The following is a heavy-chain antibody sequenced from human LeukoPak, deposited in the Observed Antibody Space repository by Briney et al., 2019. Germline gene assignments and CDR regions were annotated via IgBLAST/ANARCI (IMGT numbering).Heavy chain of an antibody. V-gene: IGHV3-11*06. CDR2: INGPSDNI. CDR3: AREYCTNGVCFYYFDY. D-gene: IGHD2-8*01. CDR1: GFNFGDYF. Sequence: GGSLRLSCAASGFNFGDYFMSWIRQAPGKGLEWVAFINGPSDNIRYADSVEGRFTISRDNSKNTLYLQMNNLRAEDTAVYYCAREYCTNGVCFYYFDYWGQGTLVTVSS. J-gene: IGHJ4*02.